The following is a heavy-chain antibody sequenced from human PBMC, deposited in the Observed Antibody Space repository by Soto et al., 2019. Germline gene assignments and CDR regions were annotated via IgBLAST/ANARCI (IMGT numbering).Heavy chain of an antibody. Sequence: ASVRLTCKASGVTCSSYAISWVRQAPGQGLEWMGWINPNSGGTNYAQKFQGWVTMTRDTSISTAYMELSRLRSDDTAVYYCARESKSGWYRYYAMDVWGQGTTVTVSS. CDR1: GVTCSSYA. D-gene: IGHD6-19*01. CDR2: INPNSGGT. J-gene: IGHJ6*02. CDR3: ARESKSGWYRYYAMDV. V-gene: IGHV1-2*04.